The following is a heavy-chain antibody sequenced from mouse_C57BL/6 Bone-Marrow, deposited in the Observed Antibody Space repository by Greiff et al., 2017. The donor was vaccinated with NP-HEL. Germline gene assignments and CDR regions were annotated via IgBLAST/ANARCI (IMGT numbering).Heavy chain of an antibody. J-gene: IGHJ2*01. CDR3: ARHVGYITTVEYYFDY. D-gene: IGHD1-1*01. V-gene: IGHV1-62-2*01. Sequence: QVHVKQSGAELVKPGASVKLSCKASGYTFTEYTIHWVKQRSGQGLEWIGWFYPGSGSIKYNEKFKDKATLTADKSSSTVYMELSRLTSEDSAVYFCARHVGYITTVEYYFDYWGQGTTLTVSS. CDR1: GYTFTEYT. CDR2: FYPGSGSI.